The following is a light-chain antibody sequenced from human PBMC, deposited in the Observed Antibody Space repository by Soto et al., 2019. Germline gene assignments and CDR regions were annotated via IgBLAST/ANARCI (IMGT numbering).Light chain of an antibody. J-gene: IGLJ3*02. CDR1: SSDAGGYNY. V-gene: IGLV2-8*01. Sequence: QSALTQPPSASGSPGQSVTISCTGTSSDAGGYNYVSWYQQHPGKAPKLMIYEVTKRPSGVPDRFSGSKSGNTASLTVSGLQAEDEADYYCSSHADSYNWVFGGGTKLTVL. CDR3: SSHADSYNWV. CDR2: EVT.